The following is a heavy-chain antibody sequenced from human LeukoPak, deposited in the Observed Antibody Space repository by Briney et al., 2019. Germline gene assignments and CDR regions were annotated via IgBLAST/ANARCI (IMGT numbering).Heavy chain of an antibody. J-gene: IGHJ4*02. CDR1: GGSISSYY. CDR3: AKETGADFKY. CDR2: IYYTGTT. D-gene: IGHD3/OR15-3a*01. V-gene: IGHV4-59*01. Sequence: SETLSLTCTVSGGSISSYYWSWIRQPPGKGLEWIGYIYYTGTTNYNPSLKSRVTLSLDTAKNQFSLKLSSVTAADTAVYYCAKETGADFKYGGQGTLPTVSA.